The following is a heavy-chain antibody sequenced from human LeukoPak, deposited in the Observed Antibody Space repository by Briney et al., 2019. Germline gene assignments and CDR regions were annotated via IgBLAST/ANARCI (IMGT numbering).Heavy chain of an antibody. CDR2: ISRSSTSI. V-gene: IGHV3-21*01. D-gene: IGHD3-10*01. CDR3: VRERFHGSGAPKFDF. Sequence: GGSLRLSSAASGFTFSSYSMNWVRQAPGKGLEWVTSISRSSTSIDYADSVKGRFTISRDNAMNSMYLQMNSLRVEDTAVYYCVRERFHGSGAPKFDFWGRGTLLTVSS. CDR1: GFTFSSYS. J-gene: IGHJ4*02.